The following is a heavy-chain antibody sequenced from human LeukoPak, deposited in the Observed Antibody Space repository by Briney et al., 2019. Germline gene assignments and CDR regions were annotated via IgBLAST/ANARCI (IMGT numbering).Heavy chain of an antibody. Sequence: PGGSLRLSCAASGFTFSSYGMHWVRQAPGKGLEWVAVIWYDGSNKYYADSVKGRFTISRDNSKNTLYLQMNSLRAEDTAVYYCAKEGDCSSTSCYSPWFDPWGQGTLVTVSS. D-gene: IGHD2-2*02. CDR2: IWYDGSNK. CDR3: AKEGDCSSTSCYSPWFDP. J-gene: IGHJ5*02. V-gene: IGHV3-33*06. CDR1: GFTFSSYG.